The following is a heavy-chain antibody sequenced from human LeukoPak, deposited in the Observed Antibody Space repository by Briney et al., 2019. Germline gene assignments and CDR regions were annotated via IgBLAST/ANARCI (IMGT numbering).Heavy chain of an antibody. CDR3: ARDVDSSSSEDY. CDR1: GYTFTSYD. CDR2: MNPNSGNT. D-gene: IGHD6-6*01. V-gene: IGHV1-8*01. Sequence: ASVKVSCKASGYTFTSYDINWVRQATGQGLEWMGWMNPNSGNTGYAQKFQGRVTMTRNTSISTAYMELSRLRSDDTAVYYCARDVDSSSSEDYWGQGTLVTVSS. J-gene: IGHJ4*02.